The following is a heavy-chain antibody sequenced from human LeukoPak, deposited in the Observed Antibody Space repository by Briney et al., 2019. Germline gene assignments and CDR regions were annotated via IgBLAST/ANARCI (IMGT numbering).Heavy chain of an antibody. Sequence: SVKVSCKASGGTFSSYAISLVRQAPGQGLEWMGGIIPIFGTANYAQKFQGRVTITTDESTSTAYMELSSLRSEDTAVYYCGVLITGTTPDYWGQGTLVTVSS. CDR1: GGTFSSYA. CDR3: GVLITGTTPDY. V-gene: IGHV1-69*05. D-gene: IGHD1-14*01. CDR2: IIPIFGTA. J-gene: IGHJ4*02.